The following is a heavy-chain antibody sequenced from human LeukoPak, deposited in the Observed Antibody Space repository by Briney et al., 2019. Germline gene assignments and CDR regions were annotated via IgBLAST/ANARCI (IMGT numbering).Heavy chain of an antibody. V-gene: IGHV3-48*01. CDR1: GFTFSSYS. J-gene: IGHJ4*02. CDR2: ISSSSSTI. CDR3: ARMPAAAGDY. Sequence: GGSLRLSRAASGFTFSSYSMNWVRQAPGKGLEWVSYISSSSSTIYYADSVKGRFTISRDNAKNSLYLQMNSLRAEDTAVYYCARMPAAAGDYWGQGTLVTVSS. D-gene: IGHD6-13*01.